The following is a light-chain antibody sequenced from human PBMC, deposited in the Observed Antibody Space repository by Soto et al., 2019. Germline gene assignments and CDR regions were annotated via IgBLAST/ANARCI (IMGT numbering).Light chain of an antibody. CDR2: GNT. CDR1: SSNIGAGYD. Sequence: QSVLTQPPSMSGAPGQRVTISCTGSSSNIGAGYDVHWYQLLPGTAPQLLIYGNTNRPSGVPDRFSGSKSGTSASLAITGLRAEDESDYYCQSHDSSLNSWVFGGGTKLTVL. J-gene: IGLJ3*02. CDR3: QSHDSSLNSWV. V-gene: IGLV1-40*01.